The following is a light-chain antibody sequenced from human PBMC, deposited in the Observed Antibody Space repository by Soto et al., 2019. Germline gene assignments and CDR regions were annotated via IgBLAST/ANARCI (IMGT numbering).Light chain of an antibody. V-gene: IGLV1-40*01. Sequence: QSVLTQPPSVSGAPGQRVTISCTGSSSNIGAGYDVHWYQQVPGTAPKLLIYGNINRPSGVPDRFSGSKSGTSASLAITGLQADDEADYYCQSYDSRLTVVFGGGTKPTVL. CDR3: QSYDSRLTVV. CDR2: GNI. J-gene: IGLJ2*01. CDR1: SSNIGAGYD.